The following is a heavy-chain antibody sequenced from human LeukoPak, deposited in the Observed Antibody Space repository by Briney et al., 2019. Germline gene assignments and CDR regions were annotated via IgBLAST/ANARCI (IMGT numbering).Heavy chain of an antibody. J-gene: IGHJ3*02. D-gene: IGHD2-15*01. CDR3: ARALVAGVTLNALDI. V-gene: IGHV3-74*01. CDR2: IQYDGSTT. CDR1: GFSFSSYW. Sequence: GGSLRLSCAASGFSFSSYWMHWVRQAPGKGLVWVARIQYDGSTTNYADSVKGRFTISRDNAKKTLYVQMNSLRAEDTAVYYCARALVAGVTLNALDIWAKGQWSPSLQ.